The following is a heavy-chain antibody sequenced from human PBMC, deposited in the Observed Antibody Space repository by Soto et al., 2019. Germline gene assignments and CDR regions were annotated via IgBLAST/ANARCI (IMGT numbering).Heavy chain of an antibody. CDR2: IYYSGST. CDR3: ARGYGGHQLLPFDY. Sequence: QVHLQESGPGLETPSQTVSLTCTGYGGSISSGGYHWNWIRQHPEKGLEWIGYIYYSGSTYYYPSLKSRVTISVDTSKNQFSLKLTSVTAADTAVYYCARGYGGHQLLPFDYWGQGTLVIVSS. J-gene: IGHJ4*02. V-gene: IGHV4-31*03. D-gene: IGHD5-12*01. CDR1: GGSISSGGYH.